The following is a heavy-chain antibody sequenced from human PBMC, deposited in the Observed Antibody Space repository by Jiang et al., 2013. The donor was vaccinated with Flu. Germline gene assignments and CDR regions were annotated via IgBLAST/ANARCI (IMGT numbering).Heavy chain of an antibody. J-gene: IGHJ6*02. Sequence: VQLLESGGGLVQPGGSLRLSCAASGFTFSDHYMDWVRQAPGKGLEWVGRTRNKANSYTTEYAASVKGRFTISRDDSKNSLYLQMNSLKTEDTAVYYCARENWNYDYGMDVWGQGTTVTVSS. CDR3: ARENWNYDYGMDV. CDR2: TRNKANSYTT. D-gene: IGHD1-1*01. V-gene: IGHV3-72*01. CDR1: GFTFSDHY.